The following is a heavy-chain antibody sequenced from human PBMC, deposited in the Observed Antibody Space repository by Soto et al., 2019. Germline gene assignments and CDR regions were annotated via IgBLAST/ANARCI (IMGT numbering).Heavy chain of an antibody. CDR2: ISGSGGST. Sequence: EVQLLESGGGLVQPGGSLRLSCAASGFTFSSYAMSWVRQAPGKGLEWVSAISGSGGSTYYADSVKGRFTISRDNSKNTRYLQMSSLRAEDTAVYYCAKDLGYTSYYFDYWGQGTLVTVSS. CDR3: AKDLGYTSYYFDY. J-gene: IGHJ4*02. CDR1: GFTFSSYA. D-gene: IGHD6-13*01. V-gene: IGHV3-23*01.